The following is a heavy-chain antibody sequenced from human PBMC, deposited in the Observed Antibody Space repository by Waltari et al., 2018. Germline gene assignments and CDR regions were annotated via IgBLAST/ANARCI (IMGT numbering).Heavy chain of an antibody. Sequence: GQGLEWMGGIIPIFGTANYAQKFQGRVTITTDESTSTAYMELSSLRSEDTAVYYCARDRMGWDHAFDIWGQGTMVTVSS. CDR2: IIPIFGTA. J-gene: IGHJ3*02. V-gene: IGHV1-69*05. CDR3: ARDRMGWDHAFDI. D-gene: IGHD6-19*01.